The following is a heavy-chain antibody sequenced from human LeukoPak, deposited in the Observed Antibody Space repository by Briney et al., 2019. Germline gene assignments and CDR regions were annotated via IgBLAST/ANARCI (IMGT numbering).Heavy chain of an antibody. CDR1: GFTVSSYG. D-gene: IGHD2-2*01. Sequence: QTAGCLRLSCAGAGFTVSSYGMHWVRQAPDKGLEWVAAISYEGSNKHYADSVKGRFTISRDNSKNTLYLQMNSLRAEDTAVYYRASEYCSTTSCYRGPFDYWGQGTLVTVSS. J-gene: IGHJ4*02. V-gene: IGHV3-30*03. CDR3: ASEYCSTTSCYRGPFDY. CDR2: ISYEGSNK.